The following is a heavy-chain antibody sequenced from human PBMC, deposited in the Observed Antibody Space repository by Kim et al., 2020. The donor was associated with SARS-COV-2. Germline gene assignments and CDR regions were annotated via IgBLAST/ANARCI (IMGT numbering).Heavy chain of an antibody. V-gene: IGHV3-30*18. D-gene: IGHD2-15*01. Sequence: GGSLTLSCAASGFTFSSYGVHWVRQAPGKGLEWVAVISYDGSNKYYADSVKGRFTISRDNSKDTLYLQMNSLRAEDTAVYYCAKAFSIVVVVAATPIDYWGQGTLVTVSS. CDR3: AKAFSIVVVVAATPIDY. CDR2: ISYDGSNK. CDR1: GFTFSSYG. J-gene: IGHJ4*02.